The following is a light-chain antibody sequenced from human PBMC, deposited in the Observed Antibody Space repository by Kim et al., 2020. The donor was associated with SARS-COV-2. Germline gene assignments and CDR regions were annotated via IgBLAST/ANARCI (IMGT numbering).Light chain of an antibody. CDR3: QKYNSAPRT. J-gene: IGKJ3*01. CDR1: QGISNY. V-gene: IGKV1-27*01. Sequence: SSVGDRVTITCRASQGISNYLAWYQQRPGKVPKLLIYAASTLQSGVPSRFSGSGSGTDFTLTISSLQPEDVATYYCQKYNSAPRTFGPGTKVDIK. CDR2: AAS.